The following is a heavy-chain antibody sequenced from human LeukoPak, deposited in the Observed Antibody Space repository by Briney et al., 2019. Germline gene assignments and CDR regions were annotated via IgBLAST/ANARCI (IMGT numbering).Heavy chain of an antibody. CDR3: SRDRVVGPKEFDY. J-gene: IGHJ4*02. V-gene: IGHV3-7*01. Sequence: RGSLRLSCAASGFTFSSYWMSWVRQAPGKGLEWVANINQDGSEKYYVDSVKGRFTISRDNAKNSLYLQMNSLRAEDTAVYYCSRDRVVGPKEFDYWGQGTLVTVSS. CDR1: GFTFSSYW. CDR2: INQDGSEK. D-gene: IGHD1-26*01.